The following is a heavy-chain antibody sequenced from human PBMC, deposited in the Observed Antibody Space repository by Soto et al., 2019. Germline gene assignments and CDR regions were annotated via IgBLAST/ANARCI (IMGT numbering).Heavy chain of an antibody. CDR2: IFPSGTT. CDR3: ARSREFDY. V-gene: IGHV4-30-2*01. Sequence: LSLKCGDSDDYLNGATYSWNWIRQPPGKGLEWIGYIFPSGTTYYNPSLKSRVTISIDVSKNQFSLSLRSLTAADTAVYYCARSREFDYWCQGTLVTVSS. CDR1: DDYLNGATYS. J-gene: IGHJ4*02.